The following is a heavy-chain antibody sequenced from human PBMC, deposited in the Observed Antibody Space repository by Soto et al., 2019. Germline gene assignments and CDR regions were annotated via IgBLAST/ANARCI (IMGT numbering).Heavy chain of an antibody. CDR3: ARDPVYYNDSGSGNWFDP. CDR2: ISAYNGNT. Sequence: ASVKVSCQASGYTFTSYGISWVRQAPGQGLEWMGWISAYNGNTNYAQKLQDRVTMTTDTSTSTAYMELRSLRSDDTAVYYCARDPVYYNDSGSGNWFDPRGKGTLVTVS. D-gene: IGHD3-10*01. V-gene: IGHV1-18*01. CDR1: GYTFTSYG. J-gene: IGHJ5*02.